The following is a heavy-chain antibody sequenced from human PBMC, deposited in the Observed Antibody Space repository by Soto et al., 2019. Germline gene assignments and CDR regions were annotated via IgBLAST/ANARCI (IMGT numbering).Heavy chain of an antibody. D-gene: IGHD3-22*01. CDR2: IIPIFGTA. Sequence: ASVKVSCKASGGTFSSYAISWVRQAPGQGLEWMGGIIPIFGTANYAQKFQGRVTITADESTSTAYMELSSLRSEDTAVYYCASANNADYYDSSGYYYYGMDVWGQGTTVTVSS. J-gene: IGHJ6*02. V-gene: IGHV1-69*13. CDR1: GGTFSSYA. CDR3: ASANNADYYDSSGYYYYGMDV.